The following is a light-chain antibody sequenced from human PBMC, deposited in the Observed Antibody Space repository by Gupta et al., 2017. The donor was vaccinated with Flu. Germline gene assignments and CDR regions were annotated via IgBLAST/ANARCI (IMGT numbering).Light chain of an antibody. J-gene: IGKJ4*01. Sequence: DIQMTQSPSSLSASVGDRVTITCRASQSISSYLHWYQQKPGKAPKLLIYAASSLQSGVPSRFSGSGSGTDFTLAISSLQPEDFATDYCQQSYSTPRTFGGGTKVEIK. V-gene: IGKV1-39*01. CDR2: AAS. CDR3: QQSYSTPRT. CDR1: QSISSY.